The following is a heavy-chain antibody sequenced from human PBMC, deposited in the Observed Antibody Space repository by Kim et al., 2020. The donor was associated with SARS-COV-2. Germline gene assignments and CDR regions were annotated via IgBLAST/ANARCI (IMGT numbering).Heavy chain of an antibody. D-gene: IGHD6-19*01. V-gene: IGHV3-23*01. Sequence: YATSVKGRFTISTDNSKNTLYLQMNSLRAEDTAIYYCAKGDDSSGWIFDYWGQGALVTVSS. CDR3: AKGDDSSGWIFDY. J-gene: IGHJ4*02.